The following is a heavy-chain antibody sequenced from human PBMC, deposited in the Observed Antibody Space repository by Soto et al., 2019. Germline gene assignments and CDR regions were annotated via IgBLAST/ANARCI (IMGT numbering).Heavy chain of an antibody. CDR2: IKSDGSST. D-gene: IGHD3-16*01. Sequence: GSLRRSGVASVFSVDNYAMSWVRQAPGKGLEWVSAIKSDGSSTYYAASVKDRFIISRDNSKNTLYLQLNSLRAEDTAVYYCAQLGLMTFSHKHYFNHWGRGTLVTVSS. CDR3: AQLGLMTFSHKHYFNH. V-gene: IGHV3-23*01. CDR1: VFSVDNYA. J-gene: IGHJ4*02.